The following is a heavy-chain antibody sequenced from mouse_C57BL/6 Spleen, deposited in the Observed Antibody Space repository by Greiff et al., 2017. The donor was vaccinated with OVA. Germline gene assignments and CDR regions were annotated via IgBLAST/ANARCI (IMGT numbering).Heavy chain of an antibody. CDR3: TRRTTAASYAMDY. CDR2: IRNKANNHAT. J-gene: IGHJ4*01. CDR1: GFTFSDAW. D-gene: IGHD1-2*01. Sequence: EVKVEESGGGLVQPGGSMKLSCAASGFTFSDAWMDWVRQSPEKGLEWVAEIRNKANNHATYYAESVKGRFTISRDDSKSSVYLQMNIVRAEDTGIYYCTRRTTAASYAMDYWGQGTSVTVSS. V-gene: IGHV6-6*01.